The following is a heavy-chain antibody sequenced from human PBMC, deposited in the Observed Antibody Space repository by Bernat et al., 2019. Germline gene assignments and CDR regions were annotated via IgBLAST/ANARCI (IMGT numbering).Heavy chain of an antibody. CDR1: GFTFSNFA. Sequence: EVQLSESGGGLVQPGGSLRLSCAASGFTFSNFAMNWVRQAPGEGLEWVASISGSGSGTYNADSVKGRFTISRDDSKNTMYLQMNSLRADDTAVYYCEKDLTTADFGMDVWGQGTTVTVSS. CDR2: ISGSGSGT. V-gene: IGHV3-23*01. CDR3: EKDLTTADFGMDV. D-gene: IGHD1/OR15-1a*01. J-gene: IGHJ6*02.